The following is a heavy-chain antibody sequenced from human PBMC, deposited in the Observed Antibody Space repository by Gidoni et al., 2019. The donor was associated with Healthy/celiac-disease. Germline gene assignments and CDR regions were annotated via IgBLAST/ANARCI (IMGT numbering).Heavy chain of an antibody. V-gene: IGHV4-34*01. CDR2: INHSGST. Sequence: QVQLQQWGAGLLKPSETLSLTCADYGGSFSGYYWSWIRQPPGKGLEWIGEINHSGSTNYNPSLKSRVTISVDTSKNQFSLKLSSVTAADTAVYYCARGPGGNSGYWGQGTLVTVSS. D-gene: IGHD2-21*02. CDR3: ARGPGGNSGY. CDR1: GGSFSGYY. J-gene: IGHJ4*02.